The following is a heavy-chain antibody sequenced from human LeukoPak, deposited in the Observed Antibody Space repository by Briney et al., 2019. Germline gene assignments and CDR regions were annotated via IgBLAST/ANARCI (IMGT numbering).Heavy chain of an antibody. J-gene: IGHJ3*02. V-gene: IGHV3-21*01. D-gene: IGHD3-3*01. CDR2: ISSSSSYI. CDR3: ARDPDFRSGNDAFDI. Sequence: AGGSLRLSCAASGFTFSSYSMNWVRQAPGKGLEWVSSISSSSSYIYYADSVKGRFTISRDNSKNTLYLQMNSLRAEDTAVYYCARDPDFRSGNDAFDIWGQGTMVTVSS. CDR1: GFTFSSYS.